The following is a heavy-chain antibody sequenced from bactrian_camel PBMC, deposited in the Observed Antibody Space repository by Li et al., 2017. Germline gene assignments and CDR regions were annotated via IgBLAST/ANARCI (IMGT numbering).Heavy chain of an antibody. CDR1: GLRSRDVC. Sequence: HVQLVESGGGSVQAGGSLRLSCAASGLRSRDVCMGWFRQAPTKEREGVAAINALGRTIHADSVKGRFTISKDNAKDTLYLQMNSLKPEDTAMYYCAAAVYGYPTGCPLKEDDYPYWGQGTQVTVS. J-gene: IGHJ4*01. CDR2: INALGRT. CDR3: AAAVYGYPTGCPLKEDDYPY. V-gene: IGHV3S53*01. D-gene: IGHD5*01.